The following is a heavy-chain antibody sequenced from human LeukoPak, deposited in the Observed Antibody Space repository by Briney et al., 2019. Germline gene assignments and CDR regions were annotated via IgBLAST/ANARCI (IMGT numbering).Heavy chain of an antibody. D-gene: IGHD3-22*01. CDR3: ARGISSGYYLFDY. J-gene: IGHJ4*02. CDR2: INSDGSST. V-gene: IGHV3-74*01. Sequence: GGSLRLSCAASGFTFSSYWMHWVRQAPRKGVGWVSRINSDGSSTSYAGSVKGRFTISRDNAKNTLYLQMNSLRAEDTAVYYCARGISSGYYLFDYWGQGTLVTVSS. CDR1: GFTFSSYW.